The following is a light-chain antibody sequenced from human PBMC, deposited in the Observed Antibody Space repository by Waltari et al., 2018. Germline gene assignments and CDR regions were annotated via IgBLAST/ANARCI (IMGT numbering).Light chain of an antibody. J-gene: IGKJ4*01. CDR1: QNIKNY. V-gene: IGKV1-39*01. CDR3: QQTYSGPLT. Sequence: DIQMTQSPSSLSAAVGDRVTFTCRASQNIKNYLNWYHQRPGTAPKLLIFETSNLHSGVPSRLGGSGSGTDFTLTISSLQPEDFGTYYCQQTYSGPLTFGGGTKMES. CDR2: ETS.